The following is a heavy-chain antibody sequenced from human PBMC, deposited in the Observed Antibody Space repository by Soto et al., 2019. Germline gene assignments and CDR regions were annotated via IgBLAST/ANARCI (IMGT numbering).Heavy chain of an antibody. J-gene: IGHJ4*02. Sequence: EVQLVESGGAWSRPGGSLGFPFASFGLPLIHYGLTWVRQAPGKGLEWVANIKEEGGQKNYVDSVKGRFTVSRDNAKNSLYLQMNSLRAEDTAVYYCARSGSEVDYWGQGTLVIVSS. V-gene: IGHV3-7*01. CDR1: GLPLIHYG. CDR3: ARSGSEVDY. CDR2: IKEEGGQK. D-gene: IGHD3-10*01.